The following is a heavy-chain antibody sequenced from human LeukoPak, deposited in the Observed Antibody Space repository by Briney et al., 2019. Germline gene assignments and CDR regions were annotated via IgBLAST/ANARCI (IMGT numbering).Heavy chain of an antibody. CDR3: ATPRQLWPHYGMDV. J-gene: IGHJ6*02. Sequence: ASVKVSCKASGGTFSSYAISWVRQAPGQGLEWMGRIIPIFGIANYAQKFQGRVTITADKSTSTAYMELSSLRSEDTAVYYCATPRQLWPHYGMDVWGQGTTVTVSS. CDR2: IIPIFGIA. CDR1: GGTFSSYA. V-gene: IGHV1-69*04. D-gene: IGHD5-18*01.